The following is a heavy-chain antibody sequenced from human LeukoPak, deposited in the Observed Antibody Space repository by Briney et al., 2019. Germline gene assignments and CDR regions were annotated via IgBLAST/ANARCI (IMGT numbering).Heavy chain of an antibody. D-gene: IGHD4-23*01. CDR1: GSSLSSYR. CDR3: ARKTVVGSYFDY. Sequence: GRSLRLSCAASGSSLSSYRTSWVRQAPGKGLEWVANIKQDGSDKYYVDSVKGRFTISRDNAKNSLYMQMNSLRAEDTAVYYCARKTVVGSYFDYWGQGTPVTVSS. V-gene: IGHV3-7*03. J-gene: IGHJ4*02. CDR2: IKQDGSDK.